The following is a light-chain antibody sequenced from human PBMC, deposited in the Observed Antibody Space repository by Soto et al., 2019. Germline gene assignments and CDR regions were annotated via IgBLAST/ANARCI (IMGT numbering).Light chain of an antibody. CDR2: DSD. V-gene: IGLV1-47*01. J-gene: IGLJ1*01. CDR3: AARDGSLTGYL. Sequence: QSALAQPPSASGTPGQRVSLSCSGSSSNIGSDAVRWFQQVPGTAPKLLMYDSDQRPPGVPDRFSGSKSGTSASLAISGLRADDEADYYCAARDGSLTGYLFGTGTKVTVL. CDR1: SSNIGSDA.